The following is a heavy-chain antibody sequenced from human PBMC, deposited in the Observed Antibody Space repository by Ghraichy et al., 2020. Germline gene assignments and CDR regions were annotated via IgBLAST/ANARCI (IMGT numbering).Heavy chain of an antibody. J-gene: IGHJ4*01. CDR3: ATEGVPTTWIFGVVTRPAYFSYFDF. CDR2: ISFDGSSK. V-gene: IGHV3-33*05. Sequence: AVISFDGSSKYYADSVKGRFTISRDNSKNTLFLEMNSLRAEDTARYYCATEGVPTTWIFGVVTRPAYFSYFDFLG. D-gene: IGHD3-3*01.